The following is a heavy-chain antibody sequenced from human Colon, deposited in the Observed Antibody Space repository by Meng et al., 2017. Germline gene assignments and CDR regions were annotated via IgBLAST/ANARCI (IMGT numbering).Heavy chain of an antibody. CDR1: GFNVNTYY. CDR2: IYTSDIT. D-gene: IGHD3-10*01. Sequence: GESLKISCAASGFNVNTYYMDWVRQAPGKGLEWDSVIYTSDITYYTDSVKGRFTISRDSSKNTLYLQMNNLRAEDTAVYYCARENMYFGSGQNDAFDIWGQGTLVTVSS. CDR3: ARENMYFGSGQNDAFDI. J-gene: IGHJ3*02. V-gene: IGHV3-53*01.